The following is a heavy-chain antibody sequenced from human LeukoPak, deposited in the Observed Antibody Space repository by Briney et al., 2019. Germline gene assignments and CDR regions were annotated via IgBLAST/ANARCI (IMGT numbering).Heavy chain of an antibody. D-gene: IGHD4-4*01. J-gene: IGHJ4*02. CDR3: ARDYDGEYTVNFDY. Sequence: PGGSLRLSCAASGFTFSSYSMNWVRQAPGEGLEWVSSISSSSAYIYYADSVKGRFTISRDNAKNSLYLQMNSLRAEDTAVYYCARDYDGEYTVNFDYWGQGTLVTVSS. CDR2: ISSSSAYI. CDR1: GFTFSSYS. V-gene: IGHV3-21*01.